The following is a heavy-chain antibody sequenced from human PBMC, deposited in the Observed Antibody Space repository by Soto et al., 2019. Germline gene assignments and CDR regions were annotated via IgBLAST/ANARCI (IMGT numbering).Heavy chain of an antibody. D-gene: IGHD2-2*01. CDR3: ARSAETAAIPNWIDP. CDR2: IIPIIGIA. Sequence: QVQVVQSGADVKKPGSSVKVSCKASGGNFSKDIISWVRQAPGQGLEWMGSIIPIIGIANYAQKFQGRVTITADKSTGTAYMEMSSLRSEDTAVDYCARSAETAAIPNWIDPWGQGTLITVSS. V-gene: IGHV1-69*02. CDR1: GGNFSKDI. J-gene: IGHJ5*02.